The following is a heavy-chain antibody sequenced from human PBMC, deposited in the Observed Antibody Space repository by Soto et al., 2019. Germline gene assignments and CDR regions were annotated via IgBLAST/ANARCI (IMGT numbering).Heavy chain of an antibody. CDR3: XXXXXXXDTLSPYYNVHHYYGVDV. D-gene: IGHD3-10*01. V-gene: IGHV5-51*01. Sequence: SLKISCQGSGYSFIDYWIGWVRQMPGKGLEWMGVIYPGDSDTRYSPSFQGQVTISADKSISTAYLQWSSLKASDTAMYYGXXXXXXXDTLSPYYNVHHYYGVDVWGQGTTVTVSS. CDR1: GYSFIDYW. CDR2: IYPGDSDT. J-gene: IGHJ6*02.